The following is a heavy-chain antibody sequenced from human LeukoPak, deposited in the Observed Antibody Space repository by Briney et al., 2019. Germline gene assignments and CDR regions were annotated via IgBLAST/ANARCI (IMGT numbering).Heavy chain of an antibody. D-gene: IGHD3-10*01. CDR1: GYTFTSYY. Sequence: ASVKVSCKASGYTFTSYYIQWVRQAPGQGFEWMGIINPSGGDTSYAQKFQGRVSMTRDTSTSTVYLDLSSLRSEDTAVYYCAREGGSYKHFDYWGQGSLITVSS. J-gene: IGHJ4*02. CDR3: AREGGSYKHFDY. CDR2: INPSGGDT. V-gene: IGHV1-46*01.